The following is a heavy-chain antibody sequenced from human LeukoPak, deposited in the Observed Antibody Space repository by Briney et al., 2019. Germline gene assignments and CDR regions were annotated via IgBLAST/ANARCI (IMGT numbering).Heavy chain of an antibody. D-gene: IGHD5-12*01. J-gene: IGHJ4*02. CDR1: GGSFSGYY. V-gene: IGHV4-34*01. Sequence: SETLSLTCTVYGGSFSGYYWSWIRQPPGKGLEWIGEINHSGSTNYNPSLKSRVTISVDTSKNQFSLKLSSVTAADTAVYYCARGRSGSWTLGYWGQGTLVTVSS. CDR2: INHSGST. CDR3: ARGRSGSWTLGY.